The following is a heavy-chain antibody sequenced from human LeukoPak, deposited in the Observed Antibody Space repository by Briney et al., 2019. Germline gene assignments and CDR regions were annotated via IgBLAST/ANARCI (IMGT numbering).Heavy chain of an antibody. CDR1: GFTFDNYR. CDR3: TKRVKYGGTWDHFAD. D-gene: IGHD1-26*01. V-gene: IGHV3-23*01. Sequence: GSLRLSCAASGFTFDNYRMSWVRQAPGKGLEWVSAVNADGGNTYYADSVKGRFTISRDNSKSTLILQMNSLRVEDTALYYCTKRVKYGGTWDHFADWGQGTLVTVSS. J-gene: IGHJ4*02. CDR2: VNADGGNT.